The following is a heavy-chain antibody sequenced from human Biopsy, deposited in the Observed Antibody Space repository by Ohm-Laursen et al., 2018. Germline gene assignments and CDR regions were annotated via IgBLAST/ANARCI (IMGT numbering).Heavy chain of an antibody. J-gene: IGHJ4*02. CDR2: ISGSGGST. D-gene: IGHD2-2*02. V-gene: IGHV3-23*01. Sequence: SRTLSRSASGFRFDKYAVYWERQALGRGLVWVSTISGSGGSTYYADSVKGRFTISRDASKDTLYLLMNSLRAEDTAMYYCAKGGYCTTTSCYMDVDYWGQGTLVTVSS. CDR1: GFRFDKYA. CDR3: AKGGYCTTTSCYMDVDY.